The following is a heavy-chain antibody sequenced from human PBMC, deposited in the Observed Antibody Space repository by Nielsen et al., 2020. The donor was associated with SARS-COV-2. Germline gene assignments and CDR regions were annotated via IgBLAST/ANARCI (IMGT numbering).Heavy chain of an antibody. V-gene: IGHV3-23*01. D-gene: IGHD7-27*01. J-gene: IGHJ4*02. CDR1: GFTFSKYA. CDR3: AKDETTSGVNFFHY. CDR2: IFSNGAAA. Sequence: LKISCAASGFTFSKYAMSWVRQSPGKGLEWVSGIFSNGAAAWYAESVKGRFTISRDNSKNTLYLQLNSLRAEDTAIYYCAKDETTSGVNFFHYWGQGALVTVSS.